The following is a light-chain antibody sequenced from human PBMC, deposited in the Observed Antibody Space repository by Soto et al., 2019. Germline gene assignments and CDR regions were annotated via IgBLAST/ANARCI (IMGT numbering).Light chain of an antibody. Sequence: QSDLTQPPSASGSPGQSVTISCTGTSSDVGGYNFVSWYQQHPGKAPKLMIYEVSERPSGVPDRFSGSKSGNTASLTVSGLQAEDEADYYCSSYAGSNIVVFGGGTKLTVL. CDR2: EVS. J-gene: IGLJ2*01. CDR3: SSYAGSNIVV. CDR1: SSDVGGYNF. V-gene: IGLV2-8*01.